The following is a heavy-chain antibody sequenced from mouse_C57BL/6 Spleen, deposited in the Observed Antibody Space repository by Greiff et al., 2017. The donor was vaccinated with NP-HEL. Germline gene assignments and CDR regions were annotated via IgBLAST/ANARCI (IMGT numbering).Heavy chain of an antibody. D-gene: IGHD1-1*01. CDR1: GYTFTSYW. J-gene: IGHJ2*01. Sequence: VQLQQPGTELVKPGASVKLSCKASGYTFTSYWMHWVKQRPGQGLEWIGNINPSNGGTNYNEKFKSKATLTVDKSSSTAYMQLSSLTSEDAAVYYCARAGTTVVATDYWGQGTTLTVSS. CDR2: INPSNGGT. CDR3: ARAGTTVVATDY. V-gene: IGHV1-53*01.